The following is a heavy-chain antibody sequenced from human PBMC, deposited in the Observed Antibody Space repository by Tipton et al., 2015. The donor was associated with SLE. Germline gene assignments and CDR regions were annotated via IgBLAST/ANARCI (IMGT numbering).Heavy chain of an antibody. J-gene: IGHJ4*02. V-gene: IGHV3-43*01. CDR1: GFTFDDYS. CDR2: ISWDGSDT. D-gene: IGHD2-8*01. Sequence: GSLRLSCAASGFTFDDYSMQRVRQAPGKGLEWVSLISWDGSDTFYADSVKGRFTISRDNSKRSLYLQMNSLRSEDTALYYCARDHADYNGGLYYWGQGTLVTVSS. CDR3: ARDHADYNGGLYY.